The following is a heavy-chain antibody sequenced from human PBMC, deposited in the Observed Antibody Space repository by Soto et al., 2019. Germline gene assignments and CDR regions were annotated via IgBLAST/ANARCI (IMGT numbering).Heavy chain of an antibody. CDR1: GYTFSSYG. V-gene: IGHV1-18*01. CDR3: ARRLASYYYGMDV. J-gene: IGHJ6*02. Sequence: SWKASGYTFSSYGISWVRKAPGQGLEWMGWISTYNGNTNYAQKLQGRVTMTTDTSTNTAYMDLRSLTSDDTAVYFCARRLASYYYGMDVWGQGTTVTVSS. D-gene: IGHD3-16*01. CDR2: ISTYNGNT.